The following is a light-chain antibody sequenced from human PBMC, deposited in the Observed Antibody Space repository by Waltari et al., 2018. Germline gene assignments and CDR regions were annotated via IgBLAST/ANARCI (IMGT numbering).Light chain of an antibody. J-gene: IGKJ4*01. CDR2: SAS. Sequence: IQLTQSPTSLSASVGASVTITCRASEGITHYLAWYQQKPGKAPRLLIYSASTLQTGVPSRFSGSGSGTDFTLTISSLQPEDIATYYCQQLKSYPLTFGGGTKVE. CDR1: EGITHY. V-gene: IGKV1-9*01. CDR3: QQLKSYPLT.